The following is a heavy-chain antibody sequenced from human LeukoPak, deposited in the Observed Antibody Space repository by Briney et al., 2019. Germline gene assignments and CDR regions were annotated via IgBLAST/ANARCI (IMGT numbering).Heavy chain of an antibody. V-gene: IGHV3-43*02. J-gene: IGHJ4*02. CDR3: ARESVTSGWYDY. Sequence: GGSLRLSCAAPGFTFDNYAIHWVRQAPGQGLEWVSLISGDGGSTFYADSVRGRFTISRDNTRKSLSLQMSSLRSEDTALYYCARESVTSGWYDYWGQGTLVTVSS. CDR1: GFTFDNYA. CDR2: ISGDGGST. D-gene: IGHD6-19*01.